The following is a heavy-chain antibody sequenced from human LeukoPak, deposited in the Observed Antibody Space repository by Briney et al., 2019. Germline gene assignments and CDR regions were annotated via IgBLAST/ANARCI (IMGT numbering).Heavy chain of an antibody. V-gene: IGHV1-46*01. CDR1: GYTFTSYG. CDR3: ARHSGYDYDYFDY. CDR2: INPSGGST. Sequence: ASVKVSCKASGYTFTSYGISWVRQAPGQGLEWMGIINPSGGSTSYAQKFQGRVTMTRDTSTSTVYMELSSLRSEDTAVYYCARHSGYDYDYFDYWGQGTLVTVSS. J-gene: IGHJ4*02. D-gene: IGHD5-12*01.